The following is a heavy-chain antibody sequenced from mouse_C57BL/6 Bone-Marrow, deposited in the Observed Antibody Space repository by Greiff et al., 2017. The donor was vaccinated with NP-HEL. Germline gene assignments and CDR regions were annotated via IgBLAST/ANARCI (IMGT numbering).Heavy chain of an antibody. J-gene: IGHJ2*01. V-gene: IGHV1-80*01. D-gene: IGHD2-4*01. CDR1: GYAFSSYW. CDR2: IYPGDGDT. Sequence: QVQLQQPGAELVKPGASVKISCKASGYAFSSYWMNWVKQRPGKGLEWIGQIYPGDGDTNYNGKFKGKATLTADKSSSTAYMQLSSLTSEDSAVYFCAREGLRRGYYFDYWGQGTTLTVSS. CDR3: AREGLRRGYYFDY.